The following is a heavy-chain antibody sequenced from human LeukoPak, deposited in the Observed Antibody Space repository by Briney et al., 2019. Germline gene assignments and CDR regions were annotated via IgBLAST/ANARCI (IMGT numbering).Heavy chain of an antibody. V-gene: IGHV4-31*03. CDR2: IYYSGST. Sequence: PSETLSLTCTVSGGSISSGGYYWSWIRQHPGKGLEWIGYIYYSGSTYYNPSLKSRVTISVDTSKNQFSLKLSSVTAADTAVYYCARVRYYGSGSSDPRYNWFDPWGQGTLVTVSS. J-gene: IGHJ5*02. CDR1: GGSISSGGYY. CDR3: ARVRYYGSGSSDPRYNWFDP. D-gene: IGHD3-10*01.